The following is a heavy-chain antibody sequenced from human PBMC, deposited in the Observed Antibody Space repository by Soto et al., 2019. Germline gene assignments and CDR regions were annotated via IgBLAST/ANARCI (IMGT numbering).Heavy chain of an antibody. Sequence: QVQLQESGPGLVRPSQTLSLTCTVSGGSISSGGYYWSWVRQHPGKGLEWIGYISHSGTTYYNPSLKSRVIISVDTSKNQCSLKLSSVTAADTAVYYCARDPMRYPTYFDYWGRGTLVTVSS. CDR3: ARDPMRYPTYFDY. D-gene: IGHD1-1*01. V-gene: IGHV4-31*03. CDR1: GGSISSGGYY. CDR2: ISHSGTT. J-gene: IGHJ4*02.